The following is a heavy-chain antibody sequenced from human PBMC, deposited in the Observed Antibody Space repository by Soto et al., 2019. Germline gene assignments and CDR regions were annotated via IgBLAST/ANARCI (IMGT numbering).Heavy chain of an antibody. D-gene: IGHD3-16*01. CDR2: INPGGDVI. CDR1: GFSLRDYY. J-gene: IGHJ4*02. CDR3: TRDPRITDF. Sequence: QVRLVESGGGLVKPEGSLTLSCAASGFSLRDYYMTWIRQAPGKGLELRSYINPGGDVIKYVDSVKGRFTISRDNAKNSLYLHMNNLRAEDTAVYYCTRDPRITDFWGQGTLVTVSS. V-gene: IGHV3-11*01.